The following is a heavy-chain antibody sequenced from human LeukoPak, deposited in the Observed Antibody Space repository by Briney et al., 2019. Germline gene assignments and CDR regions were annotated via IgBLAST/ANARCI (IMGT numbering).Heavy chain of an antibody. V-gene: IGHV3-23*01. CDR3: AKDQGYSYYYLDY. CDR1: GFTFNTHA. J-gene: IGHJ4*02. Sequence: GGSLCLSCAASGFTFNTHAMSWVRQAPGKGLEWVSGINGNGASTYYSDSVKGRFTISRDNSKNTLYLQMSSLRAEDTAVYYCAKDQGYSYYYLDYWGQGHLVTVSS. D-gene: IGHD5-18*01. CDR2: INGNGAST.